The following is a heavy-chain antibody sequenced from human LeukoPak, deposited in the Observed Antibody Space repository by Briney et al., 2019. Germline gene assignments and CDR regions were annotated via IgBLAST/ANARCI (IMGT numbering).Heavy chain of an antibody. D-gene: IGHD6-19*01. CDR3: AGRDQTTGWSFDY. Sequence: SETLSLTCTVSGGSISSYYWSWIRQPPGKGLEWIGYIYYSGSTNYNPSLKSRVTISVDTSKNQFSLKLSSVTAADTAVYYCAGRDQTTGWSFDYWGQGSQVIVSS. J-gene: IGHJ4*02. CDR2: IYYSGST. CDR1: GGSISSYY. V-gene: IGHV4-59*08.